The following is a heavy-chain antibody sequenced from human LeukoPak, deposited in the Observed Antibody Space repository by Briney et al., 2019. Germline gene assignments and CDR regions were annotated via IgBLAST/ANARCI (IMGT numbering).Heavy chain of an antibody. V-gene: IGHV4-39*07. CDR1: GGSIDDVNHY. CDR2: IYRANT. J-gene: IGHJ4*02. Sequence: SETLSLTCTVSGGSIDDVNHYRGWIRQPPGKGLQWVASIYRANTFYSPSLKSRLTISVDTSKNQISLKVYSVTAADTAVYYCARYRPAAGFRFFDYWGQGTLATVSS. D-gene: IGHD6-13*01. CDR3: ARYRPAAGFRFFDY.